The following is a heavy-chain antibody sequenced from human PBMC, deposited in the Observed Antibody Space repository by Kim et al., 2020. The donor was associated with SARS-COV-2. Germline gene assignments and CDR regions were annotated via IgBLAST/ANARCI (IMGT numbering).Heavy chain of an antibody. J-gene: IGHJ4*02. CDR1: GDSISSSSNY. V-gene: IGHV4-39*01. CDR2: GYHSGTT. D-gene: IGHD3-22*01. Sequence: SETLSLTCTVSGDSISSSSNYWGWIRQPPGKGLEWTGSGYHSGTTYDSPSLKSRVTVSVDTSKNEFSLKVTPVTAADTAVYFCAGLPPVSSGYVVCWGQGILVTVSS. CDR3: AGLPPVSSGYVVC.